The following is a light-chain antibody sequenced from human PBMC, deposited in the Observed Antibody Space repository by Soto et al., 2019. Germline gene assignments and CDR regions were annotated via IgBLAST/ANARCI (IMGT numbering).Light chain of an antibody. CDR1: RSSIGNNY. V-gene: IGLV1-51*01. CDR3: ATWDSSLIAVV. J-gene: IGLJ3*02. Sequence: QSVLTQPPSVSAAPGQKVTISCSGTRSSIGNNYVSWYQKVPGTGPKLLIYDNNKRPSGIPDRFSGSQSGTSATLGITGLQTGDEVDYYCATWDSSLIAVVFGGGTKLTVL. CDR2: DNN.